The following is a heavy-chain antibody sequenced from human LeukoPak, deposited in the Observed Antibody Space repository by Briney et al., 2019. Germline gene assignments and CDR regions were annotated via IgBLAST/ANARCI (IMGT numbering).Heavy chain of an antibody. CDR1: GFSFSSSW. V-gene: IGHV3-7*01. CDR2: IDLGGSGR. Sequence: PGGSPRLSCAASGFSFSSSWMSWLRQAPGKGLEWVTNIDLGGSGRYYVDSVKGRFTISRDNAKNSLHLQMNSLRAEDTAVYYCARPSCGGGTCYEHWGQGALVTVS. D-gene: IGHD2-15*01. J-gene: IGHJ1*01. CDR3: ARPSCGGGTCYEH.